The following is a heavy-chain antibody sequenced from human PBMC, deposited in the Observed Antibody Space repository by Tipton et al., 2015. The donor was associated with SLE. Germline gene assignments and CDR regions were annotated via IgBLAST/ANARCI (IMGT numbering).Heavy chain of an antibody. V-gene: IGHV3-23*03. CDR3: AKHSAGLSYFDF. D-gene: IGHD4/OR15-4a*01. J-gene: IGHJ4*02. Sequence: SLRLSCAGSGFTFGGSAMAWVRRGPGKGLEWVSVIYSGDSGAVYPDSVKGRFTISRDDSKSTVFLQMDGLRAEDTAIYYCAKHSAGLSYFDFWGQGALVTVSS. CDR2: IYSGDSGA. CDR1: GFTFGGSA.